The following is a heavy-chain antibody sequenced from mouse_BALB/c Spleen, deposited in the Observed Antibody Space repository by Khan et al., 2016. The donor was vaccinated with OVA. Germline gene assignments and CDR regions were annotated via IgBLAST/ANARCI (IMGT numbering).Heavy chain of an antibody. CDR2: INSNGGST. V-gene: IGHV5-6-3*01. CDR3: ARMARTIN. J-gene: IGHJ2*01. Sequence: EVELVESGGGLVQPGGSLKLSCAASGFTFSSYGMSWVRQTPDKRLELVATINSNGGSTYYPDSVQGRFTISRDNAKNTLYLQMSSLKSEDIAMYYCARMARTINWGQGTTLTVSS. CDR1: GFTFSSYG.